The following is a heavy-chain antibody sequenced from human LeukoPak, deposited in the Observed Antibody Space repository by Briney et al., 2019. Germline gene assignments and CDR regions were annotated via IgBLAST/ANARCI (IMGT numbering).Heavy chain of an antibody. D-gene: IGHD3-22*01. CDR3: ARRAGDYSHPYDY. Sequence: GGSLRLSCAASGLTVSSNCMSWVRQAPGKGLEWVSFIYSGGNTYYADSVKGRFTISRHNSKNTVHLQMNSLRAEDTAMYYCARRAGDYSHPYDYWGQGTLVTVSS. V-gene: IGHV3-53*01. CDR1: GLTVSSNC. CDR2: IYSGGNT. J-gene: IGHJ4*02.